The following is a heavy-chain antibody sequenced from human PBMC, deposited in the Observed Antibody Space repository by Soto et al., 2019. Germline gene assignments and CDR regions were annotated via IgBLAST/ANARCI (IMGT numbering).Heavy chain of an antibody. Sequence: GGSLRLSCEASGFTFSGFDMHWVRQPTGKGLEWVSTIGTAGDTYYAVSVKGRFNISRDNAKNSLSLQMNSLRAGDTAVYFCARGQEVGAHFFDSWGQGTQGTVSS. CDR3: ARGQEVGAHFFDS. CDR1: GFTFSGFD. J-gene: IGHJ4*02. V-gene: IGHV3-13*01. CDR2: IGTAGDT. D-gene: IGHD2-15*01.